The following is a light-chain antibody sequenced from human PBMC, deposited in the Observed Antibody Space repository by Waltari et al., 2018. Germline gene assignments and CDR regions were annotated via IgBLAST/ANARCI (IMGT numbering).Light chain of an antibody. CDR3: SSYAGSRAGV. J-gene: IGLJ1*01. CDR1: SSDVGGYNY. CDR2: EVN. Sequence: QSALTQPPSASGSPGQSVTISCTGTSSDVGGYNYVSRYQQHPGKGPKLMIYEVNKRPSGVPDRFSGSKSGNTASLTVSGLQAEDEADYYCSSYAGSRAGVFGTGTKVTVL. V-gene: IGLV2-8*01.